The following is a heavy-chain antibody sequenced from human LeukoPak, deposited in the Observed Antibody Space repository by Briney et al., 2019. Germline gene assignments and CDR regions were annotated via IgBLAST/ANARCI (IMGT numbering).Heavy chain of an antibody. D-gene: IGHD3-10*01. J-gene: IGHJ5*02. CDR3: ARVRGYYYASGSYYRNLGFDP. CDR1: GFTFSSYW. V-gene: IGHV3-7*01. Sequence: GGSLRLSCAASGFTFSSYWMSWVRQAPGKGLEWVANIKQDGSEKYYVDSVKGRFTISRDNAKNSLYLQMNSLRAEDTAVYYCARVRGYYYASGSYYRNLGFDPWGQGTLVTVSS. CDR2: IKQDGSEK.